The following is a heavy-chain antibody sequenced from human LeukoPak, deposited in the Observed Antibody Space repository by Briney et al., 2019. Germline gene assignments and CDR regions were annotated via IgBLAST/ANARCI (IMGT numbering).Heavy chain of an antibody. CDR1: GFTVSSNY. J-gene: IGHJ4*02. Sequence: GGSLRLSCAASGFTVSSNYMSWVRQAPGKGLEWVSLIYSGGSTYYADSVKGRFTISRDDGQNSLSLHMNSVRAEDTAVYYCGYTNNFYHWGQGALVVVSA. D-gene: IGHD3-16*02. V-gene: IGHV3-53*01. CDR2: IYSGGST. CDR3: GYTNNFYH.